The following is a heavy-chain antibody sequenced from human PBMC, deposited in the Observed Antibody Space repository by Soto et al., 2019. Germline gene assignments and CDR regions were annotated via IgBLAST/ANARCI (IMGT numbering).Heavy chain of an antibody. CDR1: GGSISSSDYY. J-gene: IGHJ2*01. CDR2: ISFGVTT. Sequence: SETLSLTCSVSGGSISSSDYYWGWVRQPPGKGLEWIGSISFGVTTYYSPSLRSRLTISIDTSNNQFSLKLSSVTAPDTAVYYCATSSVSRLLNHWYFDLWGRGTLVTVSS. CDR3: ATSSVSRLLNHWYFDL. V-gene: IGHV4-39*01.